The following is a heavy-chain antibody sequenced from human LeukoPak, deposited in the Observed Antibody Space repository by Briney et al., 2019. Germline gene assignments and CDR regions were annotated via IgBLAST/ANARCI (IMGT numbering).Heavy chain of an antibody. D-gene: IGHD6-13*01. V-gene: IGHV1-18*01. CDR3: ARVEYSGSWY. Sequence: GASVKVSCKASGYTFTNYHISWVRQAPGQGLEWMGLISGYNSNTHYGEKFQGRVTMTTDTSTNTAYMELTTLRSDDTAVYYCARVEYSGSWY. CDR1: GYTFTNYH. J-gene: IGHJ2*01. CDR2: ISGYNSNT.